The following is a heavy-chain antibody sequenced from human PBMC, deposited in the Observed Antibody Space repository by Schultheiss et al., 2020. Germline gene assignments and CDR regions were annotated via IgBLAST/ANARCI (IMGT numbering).Heavy chain of an antibody. CDR2: INPSGGST. CDR3: ARSYSHKGGLDF. Sequence: ASVKVSCKASGYTFTGYYMHWVRQAPGQGLEWMGIINPSGGSTSYAQKFQGRVTMTRDTSTSTVYMELSSLTSEDTAMYYCARSYSHKGGLDFWGQGTLVTVSS. J-gene: IGHJ4*02. V-gene: IGHV1-46*01. D-gene: IGHD1-26*01. CDR1: GYTFTGYY.